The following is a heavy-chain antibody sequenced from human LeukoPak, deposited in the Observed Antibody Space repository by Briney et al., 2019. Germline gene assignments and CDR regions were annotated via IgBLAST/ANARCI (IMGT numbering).Heavy chain of an antibody. CDR3: AILRGTFDY. CDR2: TSGSGGST. D-gene: IGHD3-16*01. Sequence: GGSLRLSCAASGFTFSSYAMRWVRQAPGKGLEWVSATSGSGGSTYYADSVKGRFTTSRDNSKNSVYLQMSSLRAEDTAIYYCAILRGTFDYWGQGTRVAVSS. J-gene: IGHJ4*02. CDR1: GFTFSSYA. V-gene: IGHV3-23*01.